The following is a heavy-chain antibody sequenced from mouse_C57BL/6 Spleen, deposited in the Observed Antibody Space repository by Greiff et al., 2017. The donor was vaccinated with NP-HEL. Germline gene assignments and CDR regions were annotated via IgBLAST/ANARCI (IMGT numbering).Heavy chain of an antibody. Sequence: VQLQQPGAELVKPGASVKLSCKASGYTFTSYWMQWVKQRPGQGLEWIGEIDPSDSYTNYNQKFKGKATLTVDTSSSTAYMQLSSLTSEDSAVYYCARNGYYVKEFAYWGQGTLVTVSA. CDR1: GYTFTSYW. D-gene: IGHD2-3*01. J-gene: IGHJ3*01. V-gene: IGHV1-50*01. CDR2: IDPSDSYT. CDR3: ARNGYYVKEFAY.